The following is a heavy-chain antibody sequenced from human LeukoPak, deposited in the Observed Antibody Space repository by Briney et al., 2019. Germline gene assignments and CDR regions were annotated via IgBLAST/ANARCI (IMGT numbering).Heavy chain of an antibody. V-gene: IGHV3-53*01. CDR2: IYSDGNT. CDR3: ARDGGSGWFSAFFDH. Sequence: GGSLRLSCAASGFIVSINYMSWVRQAPGKGLEWVSVIYSDGNTDYADSVKGRFTISRDDSKNTLYLQMSGLRAEDTAVYYCARDGGSGWFSAFFDHWGQGTLVSVSS. D-gene: IGHD6-19*01. J-gene: IGHJ4*02. CDR1: GFIVSINY.